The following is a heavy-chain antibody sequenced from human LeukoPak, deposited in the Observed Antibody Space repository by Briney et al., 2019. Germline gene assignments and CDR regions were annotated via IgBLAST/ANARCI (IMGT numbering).Heavy chain of an antibody. CDR3: AKADYDFWSGYKGFDY. V-gene: IGHV3-23*01. D-gene: IGHD3-3*01. CDR1: GFTFSSYA. J-gene: IGHJ4*02. CDR2: ISGSGGST. Sequence: GGSLRLSCAASGFTFSSYAMSWVRQAPGKGLEWVSAISGSGGSTYYADSVKGRFTISRDNSKNTLYLQMNSLRAEDTAVYYCAKADYDFWSGYKGFDYWGQGTLVTVSS.